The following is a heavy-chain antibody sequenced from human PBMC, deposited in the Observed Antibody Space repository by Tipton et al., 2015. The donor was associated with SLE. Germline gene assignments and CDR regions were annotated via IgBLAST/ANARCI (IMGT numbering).Heavy chain of an antibody. V-gene: IGHV3-49*04. D-gene: IGHD2-15*01. CDR1: GFTFSSYA. CDR3: TRDLTTLEVVAAAFDY. Sequence: SLRLSCAASGFTFSSYAMSWVRQAPGKGLEWVGFIRSKAYGWTTEYAASVKGRFTISRDDSKNIAYLQMNSLKTEDTAVYYCTRDLTTLEVVAAAFDYWGQGTLVTVSS. J-gene: IGHJ4*02. CDR2: IRSKAYGWTT.